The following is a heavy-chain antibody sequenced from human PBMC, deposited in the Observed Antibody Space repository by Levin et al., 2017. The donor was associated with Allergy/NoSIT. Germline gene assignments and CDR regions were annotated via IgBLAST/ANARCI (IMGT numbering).Heavy chain of an antibody. CDR1: GFIFRDYW. CDR3: VRGSAYCGGGICRLKWDS. Sequence: HPGGSLRLSCVASGFIFRDYWMTWARQPPGKGLEWVATIKEDANERHQVDSMKGRFTISTDNAKNSLYLQMNSLRDEDTAVYYCVRGSAYCGGGICRLKWDSWGQGTLVTVSS. V-gene: IGHV3-7*01. CDR2: IKEDANER. J-gene: IGHJ4*02. D-gene: IGHD2-21*01.